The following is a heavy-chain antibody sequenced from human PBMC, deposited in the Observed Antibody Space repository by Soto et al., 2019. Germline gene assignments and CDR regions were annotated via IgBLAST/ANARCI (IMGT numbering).Heavy chain of an antibody. Sequence: SETLSLTCTVSAGSISSDYYYWSWIRQPPGGGLEWVGYIYYSGRTYFNPSLKSRLFMSVDTSKNQFSLGLSSVTAADTAVYYCDRGGEIADLYFDSWGQGILVTVSS. J-gene: IGHJ4*02. CDR3: DRGGEIADLYFDS. D-gene: IGHD3-10*01. V-gene: IGHV4-30-4*01. CDR2: IYYSGRT. CDR1: AGSISSDYYY.